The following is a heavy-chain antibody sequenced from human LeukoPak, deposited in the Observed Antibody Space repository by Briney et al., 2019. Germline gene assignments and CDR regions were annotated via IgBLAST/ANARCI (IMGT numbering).Heavy chain of an antibody. V-gene: IGHV3-30*02. CDR1: GFTFSSYG. J-gene: IGHJ4*02. D-gene: IGHD1-1*01. CDR2: IRYDGSNK. Sequence: GGSLRLSCAASGFTFSSYGMHWVRQAPGKGLEWVAFIRYDGSNKYYADPVKGRFTISRDNSKNTLYLQMNSLRAEDTAVYYCAKQMTTGGGARSCYFDYWGQGTLVTVSS. CDR3: AKQMTTGGGARSCYFDY.